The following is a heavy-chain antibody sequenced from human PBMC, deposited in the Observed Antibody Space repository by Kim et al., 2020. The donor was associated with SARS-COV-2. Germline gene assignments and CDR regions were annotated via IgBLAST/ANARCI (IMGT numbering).Heavy chain of an antibody. V-gene: IGHV1-18*04. J-gene: IGHJ4*02. CDR3: ARGAYGDVSFDY. Sequence: ASVKVSCKACGYMFTSYGFSWVRQAPEQGLEWLGWISARDGNTKYGQKVQGRVIMTTDTSTNTAYMELWSLRSDDTAMYYCARGAYGDVSFDYWGQGTLVTVSS. CDR2: ISARDGNT. D-gene: IGHD4-17*01. CDR1: GYMFTSYG.